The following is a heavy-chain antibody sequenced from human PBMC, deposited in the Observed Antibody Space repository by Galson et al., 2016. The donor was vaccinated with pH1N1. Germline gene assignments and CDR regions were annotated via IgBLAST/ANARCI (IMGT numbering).Heavy chain of an antibody. J-gene: IGHJ6*02. CDR2: INPYSGDT. CDR1: GYTFTFTGYF. Sequence: SVKVSCKASGYTFTFTGYFIHWVRQAPGQGLEFEWMGRINPYSGDTHFAQNFQGRVTMTRDTSIVTAYMEVSRLTTDDTAIYYCARDVAPPGHYAMGVWGQGNTVTV. CDR3: ARDVAPPGHYAMGV. V-gene: IGHV1-2*06.